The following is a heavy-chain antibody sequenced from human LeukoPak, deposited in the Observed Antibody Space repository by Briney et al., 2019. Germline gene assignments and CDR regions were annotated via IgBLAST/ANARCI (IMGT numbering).Heavy chain of an antibody. CDR1: X. J-gene: IGHJ4*02. D-gene: IGHD1-26*01. V-gene: IGHV3-21*01. CDR3: APSTYSGSPPFDY. Sequence: XMNWVRQAPXXXLEWVSSITSSSSYIYYADSVKGRFTISRDNAKNSLYLQMNSLRAEDTAVYYCAPSTYSGSPPFDYWGQGTLVIVSS. CDR2: ITSSSSYI.